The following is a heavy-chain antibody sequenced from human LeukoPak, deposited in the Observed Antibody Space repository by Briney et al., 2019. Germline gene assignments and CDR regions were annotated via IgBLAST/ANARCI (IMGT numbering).Heavy chain of an antibody. J-gene: IGHJ4*02. V-gene: IGHV1-3*01. CDR2: INAGNGNT. CDR3: AREITMVRGVIISPMGY. D-gene: IGHD3-10*01. Sequence: ASVKVSCKASGYTFTSYAMHWVRQAPGQRLEWMGWINAGNGNTKYSQKFQGRVTITRDTSASTAYMELSSLRSEDTAVYYCAREITMVRGVIISPMGYWGQGTLVTVSS. CDR1: GYTFTSYA.